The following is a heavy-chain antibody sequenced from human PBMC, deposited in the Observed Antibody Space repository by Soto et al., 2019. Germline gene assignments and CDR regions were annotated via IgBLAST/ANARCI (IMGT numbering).Heavy chain of an antibody. V-gene: IGHV3-30*03. CDR3: ARERDCSGGSCYFVFDY. CDR1: GFTFSSYG. D-gene: IGHD2-15*01. Sequence: GGSLRLSCAASGFTFSSYGMHWVRQAPGKGLEWVAVISYDGSNKYYADSVKGRFTISRDNSKNTLYLQMNSLRAEDTAVYYCARERDCSGGSCYFVFDYWGQGTLVTVSS. J-gene: IGHJ4*02. CDR2: ISYDGSNK.